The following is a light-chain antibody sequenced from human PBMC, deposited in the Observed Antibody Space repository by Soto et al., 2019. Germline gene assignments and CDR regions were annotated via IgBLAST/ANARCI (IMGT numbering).Light chain of an antibody. J-gene: IGKJ4*01. CDR1: QSVDIY. CDR3: QQRKYWPPLT. CDR2: DAS. V-gene: IGKV3-11*01. Sequence: EVVLTQSPDTLSLSPGERATLSCRTSQSVDIYLAWYQQKPGQAPRLHIYDASNRVTGNPTRFSGSGCATDFTLTISSLEPEDFAVYFCQQRKYWPPLTFGGGTKGEIK.